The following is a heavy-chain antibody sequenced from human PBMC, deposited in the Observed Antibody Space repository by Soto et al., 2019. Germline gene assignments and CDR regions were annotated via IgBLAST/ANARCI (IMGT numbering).Heavy chain of an antibody. J-gene: IGHJ4*02. CDR2: ISASGGST. Sequence: EVQLLESGGGLVQPGESLRLSCAASGFTFTNYAMSWVRQAPGKGLEWVSTISASGGSTYYVDSVKGRFSTSRDNSKNTLYMQMSSLRAEDTAVYFWAKDQHSPAHDYWGQGTLVTGSS. D-gene: IGHD3-3*02. CDR1: GFTFTNYA. V-gene: IGHV3-23*01. CDR3: AKDQHSPAHDY.